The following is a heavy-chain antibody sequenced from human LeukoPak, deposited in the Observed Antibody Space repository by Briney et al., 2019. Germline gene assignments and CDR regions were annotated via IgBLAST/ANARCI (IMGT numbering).Heavy chain of an antibody. CDR3: ARDWGGDGDYGGRHAFDI. CDR1: GFTFSSYW. J-gene: IGHJ3*02. Sequence: GGSLRLSCAASGFTFSSYWMSWVRRAPGKGLEWVANIKQDGSEKYYVDSVKGRFTISRDNARNSLYLQMNSLRAEDTAVYYCARDWGGDGDYGGRHAFDIWGQGTMVTVSS. V-gene: IGHV3-7*01. CDR2: IKQDGSEK. D-gene: IGHD4-17*01.